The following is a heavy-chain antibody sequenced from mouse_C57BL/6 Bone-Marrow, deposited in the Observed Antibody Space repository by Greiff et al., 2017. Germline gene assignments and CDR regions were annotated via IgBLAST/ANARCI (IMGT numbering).Heavy chain of an antibody. Sequence: QVQLKQSGAELVKPGASVKLSCKASGYTFTSYWMHWVKQRPGQGLAWIGMIHPNSGSTNYNEKFKSKATLTVDKSSSTAYMQLSSLTSEDAAVYYCAGGLRDYYAMDDWGQGTSVTVSA. D-gene: IGHD2-4*01. CDR3: AGGLRDYYAMDD. V-gene: IGHV1-64*01. J-gene: IGHJ4*01. CDR2: IHPNSGST. CDR1: GYTFTSYW.